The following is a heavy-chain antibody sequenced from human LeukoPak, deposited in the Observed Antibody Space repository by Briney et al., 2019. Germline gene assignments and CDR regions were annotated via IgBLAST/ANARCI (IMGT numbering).Heavy chain of an antibody. CDR2: ISGSGVST. CDR3: AKASGSSTTNWFDP. D-gene: IGHD1-26*01. J-gene: IGHJ5*02. Sequence: GGSLRLSCAASGFTFSSYAMSWVRQAPGKGLEWVSAISGSGVSTYYADSVKGRFTFSRDNSKNTLSLQMNSLRAEDTTVYYCAKASGSSTTNWFDPWGQGTLVTVSS. V-gene: IGHV3-23*01. CDR1: GFTFSSYA.